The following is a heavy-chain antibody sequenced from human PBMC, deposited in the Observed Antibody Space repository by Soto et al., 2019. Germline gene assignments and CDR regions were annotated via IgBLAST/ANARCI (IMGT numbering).Heavy chain of an antibody. CDR1: GGFLSSFA. Sequence: QVQMEQSGPEVRKPGSSLKVSCKPSGGFLSSFAINWVRQAPGQGLEWMGRISPIVDVANSAQRFQARITFTADKSRGTAYMELSSLRPDDTAVYYGARGDSSPWFYFDHWGLGSLVTVSS. V-gene: IGHV1-69*04. CDR2: ISPIVDVA. D-gene: IGHD6-13*01. CDR3: ARGDSSPWFYFDH. J-gene: IGHJ4*02.